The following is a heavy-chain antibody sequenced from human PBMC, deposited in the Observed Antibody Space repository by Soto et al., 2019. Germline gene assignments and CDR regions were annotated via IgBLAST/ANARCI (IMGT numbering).Heavy chain of an antibody. J-gene: IGHJ4*02. CDR2: INTGNGNT. D-gene: IGHD6-19*01. Sequence: QVHLVQSGAEVKQPGASVKVSCKASGYTFTSYSIHWVRQAPGQRLEWVGWINTGNGNTKYSQKFQGRVTMTRDTSASPAYMELSSLTSEDTAVYYCAIAVAGTQWGQGTLVTVSS. V-gene: IGHV1-3*04. CDR1: GYTFTSYS. CDR3: AIAVAGTQ.